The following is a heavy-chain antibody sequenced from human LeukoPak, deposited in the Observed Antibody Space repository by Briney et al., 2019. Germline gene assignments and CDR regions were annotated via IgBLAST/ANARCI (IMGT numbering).Heavy chain of an antibody. D-gene: IGHD2-2*03. CDR3: ASAPGYCRGTSCYFRFDP. V-gene: IGHV4-39*07. CDR1: GASISSTADY. Sequence: AETLSLTCTVSGASISSTADYWAWIRQSPGKGLEWIASSYHSGSSYYNPSLKSRVTISVDTSKRHFSLNLSSVTASDTANYFCASAPGYCRGTSCYFRFDPWGQGTLVTVSS. CDR2: SYHSGSS. J-gene: IGHJ5*02.